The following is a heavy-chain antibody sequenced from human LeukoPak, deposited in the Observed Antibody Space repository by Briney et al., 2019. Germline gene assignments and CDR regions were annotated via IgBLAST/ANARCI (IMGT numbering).Heavy chain of an antibody. J-gene: IGHJ4*02. V-gene: IGHV1-69*04. CDR3: ARDHYGDYTPRYFDY. CDR2: IIPILGIA. CDR1: GGTFSSYT. D-gene: IGHD4-17*01. Sequence: ASVKVSCKASGGTFSSYTISWVRQAPGQGLEWMGRIIPILGIANYAQKFQGRVTITADKSTSTAYMELSSLRSEETAVYYCARDHYGDYTPRYFDYWGQGTLVTVSS.